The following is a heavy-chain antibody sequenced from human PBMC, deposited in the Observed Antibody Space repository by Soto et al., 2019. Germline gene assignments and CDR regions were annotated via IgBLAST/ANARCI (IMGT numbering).Heavy chain of an antibody. CDR1: GGSINNNYYY. D-gene: IGHD3-9*01. CDR2: VSFTGTT. CDR3: ARQSPTTIFRFDP. J-gene: IGHJ5*02. V-gene: IGHV4-39*01. Sequence: SETLSLTCSVSGGSINNNYYYWGWVRQPPGKGLEWIGSVSFTGTTYYSPSLKSRVTTSIDTSRNQFSLKLTSVTAADTAVYYCARQSPTTIFRFDPWGQGTLVTVSS.